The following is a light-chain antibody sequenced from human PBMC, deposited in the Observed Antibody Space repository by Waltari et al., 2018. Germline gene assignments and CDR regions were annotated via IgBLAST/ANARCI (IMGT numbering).Light chain of an antibody. Sequence: DIQMTQYPSSLSAFVGDRVTITCRASQGIRHYLAWFQQKPGEAPRSLIYGPSSLRSGVRSKFSGSGSETEFTLTINSLQPEASETYYCQQYATDPFTFCQGTKLEIK. CDR2: GPS. CDR3: QQYATDPFT. J-gene: IGKJ2*01. V-gene: IGKV1-16*02. CDR1: QGIRHY.